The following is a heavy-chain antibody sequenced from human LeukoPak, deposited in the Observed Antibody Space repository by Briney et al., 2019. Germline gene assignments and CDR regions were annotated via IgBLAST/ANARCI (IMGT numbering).Heavy chain of an antibody. CDR3: ARAGRNPRSYDY. J-gene: IGHJ4*02. D-gene: IGHD1-26*01. V-gene: IGHV4-59*01. CDR2: ISYSGST. CDR1: GGSISDSY. Sequence: SETLSLTCTVSGGSISDSYWSWIRQPPGKGLEWIGYISYSGSTNSNPSLKSRVTISVDTSKSQFSLTLNSVTAADTAVYYCARAGRNPRSYDYWGQGTLVTVSS.